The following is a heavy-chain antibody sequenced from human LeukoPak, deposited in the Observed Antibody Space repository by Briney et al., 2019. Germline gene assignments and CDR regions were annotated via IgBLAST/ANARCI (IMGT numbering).Heavy chain of an antibody. Sequence: GGSLRLSCAASGFTFSDYYMSWIRQAPGKGLEWVGRIKSKTDGGTTDYAAPVKGRFTISRDDSKNTLYLQMNSLKTEDTAVYYCTTTSSGSYSFDYWGQGTLVTVSS. V-gene: IGHV3-15*01. CDR1: GFTFSDYY. J-gene: IGHJ4*02. CDR2: IKSKTDGGTT. D-gene: IGHD1-26*01. CDR3: TTTSSGSYSFDY.